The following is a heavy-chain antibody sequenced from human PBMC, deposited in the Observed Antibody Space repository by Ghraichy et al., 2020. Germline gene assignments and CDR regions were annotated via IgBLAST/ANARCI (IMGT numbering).Heavy chain of an antibody. V-gene: IGHV4-59*12. CDR2: IYYSGST. Sequence: SETLSLTCTVSGGSISSYYWSWIRQPPGKGLEWIGYIYYSGSTNYNPSLKSRVTISVDTSKNQFSLKLSSVTAADTAVYYCARTPSPEPYYYYYMDVWGKGTTVTVSS. CDR1: GGSISSYY. CDR3: ARTPSPEPYYYYYMDV. D-gene: IGHD1-14*01. J-gene: IGHJ6*03.